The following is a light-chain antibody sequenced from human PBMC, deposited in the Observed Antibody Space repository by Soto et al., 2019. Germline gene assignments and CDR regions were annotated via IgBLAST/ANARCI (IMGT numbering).Light chain of an antibody. V-gene: IGKV1-13*02. CDR1: QDISSA. J-gene: IGKJ1*01. CDR3: QQFSSYPPT. CDR2: DAS. Sequence: AIQLTQSPPSLSASVGDRVAITCRASQDISSALAWYQQGPGKAPKLLIYDASYLESGVPTRFSGSGFGSGFTLTISSLQPEDFATYFCQQFSSYPPTFGQGTRLEI.